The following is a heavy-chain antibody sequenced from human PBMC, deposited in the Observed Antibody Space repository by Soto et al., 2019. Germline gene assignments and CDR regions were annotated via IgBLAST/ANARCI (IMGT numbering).Heavy chain of an antibody. D-gene: IGHD1-26*01. CDR1: GYTFTSYY. J-gene: IGHJ4*02. V-gene: IGHV1-46*01. CDR2: INPSGGST. CDR3: ARSSGSYSDFDY. Sequence: ASVKVSCKASGYTFTSYYMHWVRRAPGQGLEWMGIINPSGGSTSYAQKFQGRVTMTRDTSTSTVYMELSGLRSEDTAVYYCARSSGSYSDFDYWGQGTLVTVSS.